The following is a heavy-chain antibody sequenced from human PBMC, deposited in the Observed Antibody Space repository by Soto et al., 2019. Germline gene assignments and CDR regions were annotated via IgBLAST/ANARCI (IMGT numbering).Heavy chain of an antibody. CDR2: IDPSDSYT. CDR1: GYSFTSYW. V-gene: IGHV5-10-1*01. Sequence: GESLKISCKGSGYSFTSYWISWVRQMPGKGLEWMGRIDPSDSYTNYSASFQGHVTISADKSISTAYLQWSSLKASDTAMYYCARHVDPSNRRTYGMDVWGQGTTVTVSS. D-gene: IGHD5-12*01. CDR3: ARHVDPSNRRTYGMDV. J-gene: IGHJ6*02.